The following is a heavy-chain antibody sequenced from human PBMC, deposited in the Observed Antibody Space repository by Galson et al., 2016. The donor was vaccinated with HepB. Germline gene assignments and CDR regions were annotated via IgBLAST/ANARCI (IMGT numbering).Heavy chain of an antibody. CDR3: AKDATAITGAKTKRVWYFDL. V-gene: IGHV3-48*02. Sequence: SLRLSCAASGFTFSTYSMDWVRQAPGKGLEWISYISTSSSTIYYADSVKGRFTISRDNATNSLYLQMNSLRDEDTAVYYCAKDATAITGAKTKRVWYFDLWGRGTLVTVSS. J-gene: IGHJ2*01. CDR2: ISTSSSTI. D-gene: IGHD1-14*01. CDR1: GFTFSTYS.